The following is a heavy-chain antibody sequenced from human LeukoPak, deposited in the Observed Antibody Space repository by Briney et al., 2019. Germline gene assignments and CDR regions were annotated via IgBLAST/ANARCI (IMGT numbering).Heavy chain of an antibody. CDR2: ISSSGSTI. Sequence: GGSLRLSCAASGFTFSSYEMNWVRQAPGKGLEWVSYISSSGSTIYYADSVKGRFTISRDNAKNSLYLQMNSLRAEDTAVYYCARARYFTDLFDYWGQGTLVTVSS. V-gene: IGHV3-48*03. CDR1: GFTFSSYE. CDR3: ARARYFTDLFDY. D-gene: IGHD3-9*01. J-gene: IGHJ4*02.